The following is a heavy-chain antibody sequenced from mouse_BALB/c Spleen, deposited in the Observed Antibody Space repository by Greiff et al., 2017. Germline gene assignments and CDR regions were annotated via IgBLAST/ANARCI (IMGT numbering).Heavy chain of an antibody. CDR1: GFSLTDYG. D-gene: IGHD2-12*01. Sequence: VKLQESGPGLVAPSQSLSITCTVSGFSLTDYGVSRIRQPPGKGLEWLGVIWGGGSTYYNSALKSRLSISKDNSKSQVFLKMNSLQTDDTAMYYCAKELRRGRAMDYWGQGTSVTVSS. CDR2: IWGGGST. CDR3: AKELRRGRAMDY. V-gene: IGHV2-6-5*01. J-gene: IGHJ4*01.